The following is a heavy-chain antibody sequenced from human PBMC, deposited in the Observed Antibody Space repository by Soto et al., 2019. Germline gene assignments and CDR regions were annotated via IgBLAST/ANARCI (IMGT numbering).Heavy chain of an antibody. V-gene: IGHV4-30-2*01. D-gene: IGHD5-12*01. Sequence: QLQLQESGSGLVKPSQTLSLTCAVSGGSISSGGYSWSWIRQPPGKGLEWIGYIYHSGSTYYNPSLQCRVPISVDRATNQFSLKLSSVTAADTAVYYCAAGGGLPRYYWGQGTLVTVSS. J-gene: IGHJ4*02. CDR3: AAGGGLPRYY. CDR2: IYHSGST. CDR1: GGSISSGGYS.